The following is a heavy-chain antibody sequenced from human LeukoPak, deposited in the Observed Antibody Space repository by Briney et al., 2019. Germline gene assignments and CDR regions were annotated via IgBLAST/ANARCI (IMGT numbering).Heavy chain of an antibody. V-gene: IGHV1-18*01. CDR2: ISAYNGNT. Sequence: ASVKVSCKASGYTFTSYGISWVRQAPGQGLEWMGWISAYNGNTNYAQKPQGRVTMTTDTSTSTAYMELRSLRSDDTAVYYCATSSTSTPFSFDPWGQGTLVTVSS. CDR3: ATSSTSTPFSFDP. J-gene: IGHJ5*02. CDR1: GYTFTSYG. D-gene: IGHD2/OR15-2a*01.